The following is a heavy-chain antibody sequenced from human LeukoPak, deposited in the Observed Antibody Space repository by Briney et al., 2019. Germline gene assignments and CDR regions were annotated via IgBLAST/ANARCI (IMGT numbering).Heavy chain of an antibody. CDR3: ARLRCSGNTCASRGAFDI. Sequence: SETLSLTCTVSGGSINNYYWSWIRQPAGKGLELIGHIYSSGSTNYNPSLKSRVTMSVDTSKNKFSLKLNSATAADTAVYFCARLRCSGNTCASRGAFDIWGRGTMVTVSS. J-gene: IGHJ3*02. CDR2: IYSSGST. CDR1: GGSINNYY. D-gene: IGHD2-2*01. V-gene: IGHV4-4*07.